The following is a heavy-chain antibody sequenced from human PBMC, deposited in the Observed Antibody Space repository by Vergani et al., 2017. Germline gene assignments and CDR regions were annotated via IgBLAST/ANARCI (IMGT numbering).Heavy chain of an antibody. CDR1: GYTFTSYG. V-gene: IGHV1-18*04. CDR3: ARDPDIVVVPAAPYYYYYYGMDV. J-gene: IGHJ6*02. D-gene: IGHD2-2*01. CDR2: ISAYNGNT. Sequence: QVQLVQSGAEVKKPGASVKVSCKASGYTFTSYGISWVRQAPGHGLEWMGWISAYNGNTNYAQKLQGRVTMTTDTSTSTAYMELRSLRSDDTAVYYCARDPDIVVVPAAPYYYYYYGMDVWGQGTTVTVSS.